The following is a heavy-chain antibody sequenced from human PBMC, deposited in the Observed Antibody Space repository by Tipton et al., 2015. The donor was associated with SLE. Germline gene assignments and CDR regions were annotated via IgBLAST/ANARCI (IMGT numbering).Heavy chain of an antibody. V-gene: IGHV4-61*01. CDR3: ARKESYYYYGLDV. CDR1: GGSVSSGSYY. CDR2: FSYSGSP. Sequence: TLSLTCTVSGGSVSSGSYYWAWIRQPPGKGLEWIGYFSYSGSPNYNPSLKSRVTISLDTSKNQFSLRLTSVTAADTAVYYCARKESYYYYGLDVWGQGTTVTVSS. J-gene: IGHJ6*02.